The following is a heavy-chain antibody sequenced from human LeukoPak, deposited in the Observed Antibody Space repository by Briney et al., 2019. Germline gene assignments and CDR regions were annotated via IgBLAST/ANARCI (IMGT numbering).Heavy chain of an antibody. D-gene: IGHD3-16*01. CDR2: INPNSGGT. J-gene: IGHJ5*02. CDR3: ARADRLHGGPYLIGP. V-gene: IGHV1-2*02. Sequence: ASVKVSCKTSGYSFTDYYMHWVRQAPGQGLEWMGWINPNSGGTSSAQKFQGRVTMTRDTSITTVYMEVNWLTSDDTAMYYCARADRLHGGPYLIGPWGQGNLVTVSS. CDR1: GYSFTDYY.